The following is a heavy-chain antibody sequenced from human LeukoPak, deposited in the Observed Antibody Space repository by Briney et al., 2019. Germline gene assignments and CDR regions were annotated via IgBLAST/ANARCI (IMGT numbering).Heavy chain of an antibody. J-gene: IGHJ3*02. Sequence: GGSLRLSCAASGFAFSASTMHWVRQASGKGLEWLGRIRNKANFYATTYGESVKGRFSISRDDSKNMVYLQMNYLKTEDTAVYYCTGGGTIGIGAFDIWGQGTRVTVSS. CDR2: IRNKANFYAT. V-gene: IGHV3-73*01. D-gene: IGHD1/OR15-1a*01. CDR3: TGGGTIGIGAFDI. CDR1: GFAFSAST.